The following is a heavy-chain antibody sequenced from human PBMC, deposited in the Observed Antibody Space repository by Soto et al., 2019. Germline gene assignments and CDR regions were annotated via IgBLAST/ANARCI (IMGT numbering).Heavy chain of an antibody. D-gene: IGHD3-9*01. CDR2: IYYSGST. V-gene: IGHV4-30-4*01. CDR3: ARSRDPLTGYGAFVY. Sequence: QVQLQESGPGLVKPSQTLSLTCTVSGGSISSGDYYWSWIRQPPGKGLEWIGYIYYSGSTYYNPSLKSRVTISVDTSKNQFSLKLSAVTAADTAVYYCARSRDPLTGYGAFVYWGQGTLVTVSS. CDR1: GGSISSGDYY. J-gene: IGHJ4*02.